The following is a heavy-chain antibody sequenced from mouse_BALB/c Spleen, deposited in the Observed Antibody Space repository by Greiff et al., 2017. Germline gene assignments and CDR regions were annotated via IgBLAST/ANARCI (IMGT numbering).Heavy chain of an antibody. Sequence: EVQLQQSGPELVKPGASVKISCKASGYTFTDYNMHWVKQSHGKSLEWIGYIYPYNGGTGYNQKFKSKATLTVDNSSSTAYMELRSLTSEDSAVYYCAEGNYGWFAYWGQGTLVTVSA. CDR2: IYPYNGGT. CDR3: AEGNYGWFAY. V-gene: IGHV1S29*02. D-gene: IGHD2-1*01. J-gene: IGHJ3*01. CDR1: GYTFTDYN.